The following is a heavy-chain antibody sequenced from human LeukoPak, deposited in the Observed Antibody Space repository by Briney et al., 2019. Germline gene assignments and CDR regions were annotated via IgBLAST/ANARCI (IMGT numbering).Heavy chain of an antibody. CDR2: IWFDGREQ. J-gene: IGHJ1*01. CDR1: GFIFSTYA. D-gene: IGHD3-16*02. CDR3: AREGDSRWGELSP. V-gene: IGHV3-33*01. Sequence: GGSLRLSCAASGFIFSTYAIHWVRQAPGKGLEWVAVIWFDGREQYYADSVKGRFIISRDNSKSTSNLQLNSLRAEDTAVYYCAREGDSRWGELSPWGQGTLVTVSS.